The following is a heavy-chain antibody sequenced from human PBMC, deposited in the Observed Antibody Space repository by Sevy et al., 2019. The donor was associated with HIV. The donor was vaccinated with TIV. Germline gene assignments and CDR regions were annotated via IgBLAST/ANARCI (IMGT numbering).Heavy chain of an antibody. CDR1: GFTLTSYT. CDR3: AKTLQKLPFHPHYFDY. V-gene: IGHV3-23*01. CDR2: ISATGGST. D-gene: IGHD2-21*02. J-gene: IGHJ4*02. Sequence: GESLNISCAASGFTLTSYTMNWVRQAPGKGLEWVASISATGGSTYYAESVKGRFTISRDVSKGTLYLQMNSLTAEDTAIFYCAKTLQKLPFHPHYFDYWGQGTLVTVSS.